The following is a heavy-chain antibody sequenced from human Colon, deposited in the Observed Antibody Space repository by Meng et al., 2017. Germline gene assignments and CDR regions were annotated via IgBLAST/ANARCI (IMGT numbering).Heavy chain of an antibody. CDR2: ISYDGSNK. D-gene: IGHD1-26*01. CDR1: GYSFTGYA. Sequence: QVHLGQSGADVKQPGASVKVSCKASGYSFTGYAMHWVRQAPGKGLEWVAVISYDGSNKYYADSVKGRFTISRDNSKNTLYLQMNSLRAEDTAVYYCARDHGELLENFTFDYWGQGTLVTVSS. J-gene: IGHJ4*02. CDR3: ARDHGELLENFTFDY. V-gene: IGHV3-30*01.